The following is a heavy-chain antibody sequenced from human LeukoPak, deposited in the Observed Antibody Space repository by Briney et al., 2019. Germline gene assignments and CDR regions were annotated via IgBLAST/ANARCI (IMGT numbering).Heavy chain of an antibody. CDR1: GYTFTSYG. CDR2: FGDSNVNK. Sequence: ASVKVSCKASGYTFTSYGISWVRQAPGPGLGWWGWFGDSNVNKTYTQKLQGRVTMTTDTSTTTAYMELRSLRSDDTAVYYCARDEGPDLARWFDPWGQGTLVTVSS. CDR3: ARDEGPDLARWFDP. V-gene: IGHV1-18*01. D-gene: IGHD1-14*01. J-gene: IGHJ5*02.